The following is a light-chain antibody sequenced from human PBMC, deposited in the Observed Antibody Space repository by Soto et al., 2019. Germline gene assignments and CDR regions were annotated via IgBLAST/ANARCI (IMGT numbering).Light chain of an antibody. J-gene: IGLJ3*02. CDR1: SSNIGSNY. V-gene: IGLV1-47*01. CDR2: RSN. Sequence: QSVLTQPPSASGTPGQRVTISCSGSSSNIGSNYVYWYQQLPGTAPKLLIYRSNQRPSGVPDRFSGSKSGTSASLAISGLRSEDEADYYCAAWDDSLSGWLFGGGTKVTVL. CDR3: AAWDDSLSGWL.